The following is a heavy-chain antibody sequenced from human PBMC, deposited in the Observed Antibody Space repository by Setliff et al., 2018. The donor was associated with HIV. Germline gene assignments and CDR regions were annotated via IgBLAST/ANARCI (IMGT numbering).Heavy chain of an antibody. J-gene: IGHJ3*02. V-gene: IGHV1-18*04. CDR2: VSVYNGNT. D-gene: IGHD2-15*01. CDR3: ARVRTLDTPVDAFDI. CDR1: GYSFTFYG. Sequence: ASVKVSCKASGYSFTFYGLHWVRQAPGQGLEWMGWVSVYNGNTKYAEKVQGRVTMTTDTSTTTAYMELRSLRSDDTAVYYCARVRTLDTPVDAFDIWGQGTMVTVSS.